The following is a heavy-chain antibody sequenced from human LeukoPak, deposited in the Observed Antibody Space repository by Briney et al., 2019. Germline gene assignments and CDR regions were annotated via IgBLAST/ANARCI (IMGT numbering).Heavy chain of an antibody. J-gene: IGHJ3*02. D-gene: IGHD6-19*01. CDR3: AKDSGIAVAGTLRAFDI. Sequence: GRSLRLSCAASGFXFSSYGMHWVRQAPGKGLEWVAVISYDGSNKYFADSVKGRFTISRDNSKNTLYLQMNSLRAEDTAVYYCAKDSGIAVAGTLRAFDIWGQGTMVTVSS. V-gene: IGHV3-30*18. CDR2: ISYDGSNK. CDR1: GFXFSSYG.